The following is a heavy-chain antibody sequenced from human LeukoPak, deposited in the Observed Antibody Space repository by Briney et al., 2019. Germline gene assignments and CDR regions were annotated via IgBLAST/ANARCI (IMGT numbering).Heavy chain of an antibody. CDR3: ARGTTIRGNWFDP. J-gene: IGHJ5*02. CDR1: GYSFLNYW. Sequence: GGSRKISGKGSGYSFLNYWIGGVRQLPGKGLEWMGIIYPGDSDTKYSPSFQGQVTISADKSISTAYLQWSSLKASDTAMYYCARGTTIRGNWFDPWGQGTLVTVSS. D-gene: IGHD3-10*01. CDR2: IYPGDSDT. V-gene: IGHV5-51*01.